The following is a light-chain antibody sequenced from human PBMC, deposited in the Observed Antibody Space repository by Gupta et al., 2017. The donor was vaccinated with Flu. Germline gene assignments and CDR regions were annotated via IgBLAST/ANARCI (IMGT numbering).Light chain of an antibody. V-gene: IGLV3-21*02. CDR1: NIGSKT. CDR3: QVCDSSSDHWV. J-gene: IGLJ3*02. CDR2: DDT. Sequence: SYVLTQPPSVSVAQGQTARLICGGNNIGSKTVHWYQQKPGQSPVLVVYDDTDRPSGIPAGRSASTSGSTATLTISRVEAADEADYYCQVCDSSSDHWVFGGGTKLTVL.